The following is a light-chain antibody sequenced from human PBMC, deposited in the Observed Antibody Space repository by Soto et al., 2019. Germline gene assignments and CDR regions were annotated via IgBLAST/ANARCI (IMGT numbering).Light chain of an antibody. CDR3: QQTYSAPPWT. V-gene: IGKV1-39*01. CDR2: AAS. Sequence: DIQMTQSPSSLSSSVGYSFTITCLSSQSISSYLNWYQQKPGKAPKLLIYAASTVQSGVPPRFSGSGSGTDFILTISSLRSEDIATYFCQQTYSAPPWTFGQGTKV. J-gene: IGKJ1*01. CDR1: QSISSY.